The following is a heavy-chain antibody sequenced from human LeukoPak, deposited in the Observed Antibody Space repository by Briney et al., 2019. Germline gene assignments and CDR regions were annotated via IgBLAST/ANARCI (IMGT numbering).Heavy chain of an antibody. D-gene: IGHD6-13*01. CDR1: GFTFSSYS. Sequence: GGSLRLSCAASGFTFSSYSMNWVRQAPGKGLEWVSSISSSSSYIYYADSVKGRFTISRDNAKNSLYLQMNSLRAEDTAVYYCAGAGIAAAGTPIDYWGQGTLVTVSS. V-gene: IGHV3-21*01. CDR2: ISSSSSYI. J-gene: IGHJ4*02. CDR3: AGAGIAAAGTPIDY.